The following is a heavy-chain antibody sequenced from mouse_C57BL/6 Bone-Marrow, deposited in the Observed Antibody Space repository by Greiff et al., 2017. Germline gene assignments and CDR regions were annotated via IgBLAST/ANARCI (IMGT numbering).Heavy chain of an antibody. J-gene: IGHJ3*01. Sequence: EVKLMESGGGLVKPGGSLKLSCAASGFTFSSYAMSWVRQTPEKRLEWVATISDGGSYTYYPDNVKGRFTISRDNAKNNLYLQMSHLKSEDPAMYYCAREIYYDYPWFAYWGQGTLVTVSA. CDR2: ISDGGSYT. V-gene: IGHV5-4*01. D-gene: IGHD2-4*01. CDR3: AREIYYDYPWFAY. CDR1: GFTFSSYA.